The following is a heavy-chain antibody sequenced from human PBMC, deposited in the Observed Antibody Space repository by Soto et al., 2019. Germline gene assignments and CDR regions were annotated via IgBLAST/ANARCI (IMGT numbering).Heavy chain of an antibody. CDR3: ARGSRFGELFARFDH. CDR2: INHSGST. CDR1: GGSFSGYY. Sequence: SETLSLTCAVYGGSFSGYYWSWIRQPPGKGLEWIGEINHSGSTNYNPSLKSRVTISVDTSKNQFSLKLSSVTAADTAVYYCARGSRFGELFARFDHWVQGTLVTVSS. J-gene: IGHJ5*02. D-gene: IGHD3-10*01. V-gene: IGHV4-34*01.